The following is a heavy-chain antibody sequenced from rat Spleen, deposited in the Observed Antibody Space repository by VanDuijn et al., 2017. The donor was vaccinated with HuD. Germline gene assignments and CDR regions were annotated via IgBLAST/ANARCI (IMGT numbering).Heavy chain of an antibody. Sequence: EVQLAESGGGLVQPGRSLKLSCVASGFTFNNYWMTWVRQAPGMGLEWIASISNARGITYYPDSVKGRFTISRDIANSTLYLRMNSLRSEDTATYYCTRRYSSNFFAYWGQGTLVTISS. J-gene: IGHJ3*01. CDR3: TRRYSSNFFAY. CDR1: GFTFNNYW. V-gene: IGHV5-31*01. D-gene: IGHD1-2*01. CDR2: ISNARGIT.